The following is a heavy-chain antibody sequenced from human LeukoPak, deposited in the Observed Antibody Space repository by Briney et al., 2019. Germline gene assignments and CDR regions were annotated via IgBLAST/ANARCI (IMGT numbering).Heavy chain of an antibody. CDR2: IYYSGST. V-gene: IGHV4-39*01. CDR1: GGSISSSSYY. J-gene: IGHJ4*02. Sequence: SEALSLTCTVSGGSISSSSYYWGWIRQPPGKGLEWIGSIYYSGSTYYNPSLKSRVTISVDTSKNQFSLKLSSVTAADTAVYYCARLRLVVGATTPDVFDYWGQGTLVTVSS. D-gene: IGHD1-26*01. CDR3: ARLRLVVGATTPDVFDY.